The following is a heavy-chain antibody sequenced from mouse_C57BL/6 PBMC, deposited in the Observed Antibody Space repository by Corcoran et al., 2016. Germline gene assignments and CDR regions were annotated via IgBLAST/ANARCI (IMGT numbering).Heavy chain of an antibody. CDR3: ARWDTSYAMDY. J-gene: IGHJ4*01. V-gene: IGHV9-3*01. CDR2: INTYSGVP. Sequence: QIQLVQSGPELKKPGETVKISCKASGYTFTTYGMSWVKQAPGNGLKWMGWINTYSGVPTYADDFKGRFAFSLETSASTAYLQINNLKNEDTATYFCARWDTSYAMDYWGQGTSVTVSS. CDR1: GYTFTTYG. D-gene: IGHD4-1*01.